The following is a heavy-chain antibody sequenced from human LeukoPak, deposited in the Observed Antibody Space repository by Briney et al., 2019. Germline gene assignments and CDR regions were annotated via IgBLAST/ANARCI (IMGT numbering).Heavy chain of an antibody. CDR3: ARDPRPSMGATNVDY. CDR2: IRGSGSGM. CDR1: GFAFSDYS. D-gene: IGHD1-26*01. J-gene: IGHJ4*02. V-gene: IGHV3-21*05. Sequence: GGSLRLSCAASGFAFSDYSMNWVRQAPGKGLEWVANIRGSGSGMGSGNYYAGSVKGRFTISRDNAKNSLYLQMNSLRAEDTAVYYCARDPRPSMGATNVDYWGQGTLVTVSS.